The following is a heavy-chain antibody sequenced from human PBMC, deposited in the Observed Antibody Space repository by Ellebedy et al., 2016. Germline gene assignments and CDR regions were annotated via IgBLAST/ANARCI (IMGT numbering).Heavy chain of an antibody. V-gene: IGHV4-59*01. D-gene: IGHD5-18*01. J-gene: IGHJ6*02. Sequence: SETLSLTCTVSGGSIISYYWSWIRQPPGKGLEWLGYIVYSGSTYYNPSLKGRVTISIDTSKSQFSLKLNAVTAADTAVYYCARTHTAMLEYNYGMDVWGQGTTVTVSS. CDR2: IVYSGST. CDR1: GGSIISYY. CDR3: ARTHTAMLEYNYGMDV.